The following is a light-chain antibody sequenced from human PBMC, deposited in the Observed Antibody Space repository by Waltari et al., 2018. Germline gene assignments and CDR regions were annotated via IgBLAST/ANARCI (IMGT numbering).Light chain of an antibody. J-gene: IGLJ2*01. CDR1: SSDVGGYNY. CDR3: SSYTASRTLV. CDR2: EVS. V-gene: IGLV2-14*01. Sequence: QSALTQPASVSGSPGLSITISFTGNSSDVGGYNYASWYQQHPGKAPKLMIYEVSNRPSGVSNRFSGSKSGNTASLTISGLQAEDEADYYCSSYTASRTLVFGGGTKLTVL.